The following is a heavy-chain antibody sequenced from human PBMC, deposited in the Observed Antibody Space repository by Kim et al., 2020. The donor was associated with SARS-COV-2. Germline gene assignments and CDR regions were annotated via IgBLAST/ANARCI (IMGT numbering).Heavy chain of an antibody. Sequence: ADSVKGRFTLSKDNAKNSLYLQMNSLRDEDTAVYQCAGDRTYPETNAFDIWGHGTMVTVSS. CDR3: AGDRTYPETNAFDI. V-gene: IGHV3-48*02. J-gene: IGHJ3*02.